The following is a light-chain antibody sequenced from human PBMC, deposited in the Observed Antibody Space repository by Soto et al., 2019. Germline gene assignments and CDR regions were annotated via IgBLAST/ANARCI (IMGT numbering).Light chain of an antibody. CDR1: QSISDS. Sequence: GDRVTIPCRASQSISDSLAWYQQKPGKAPDLLISDVSKLERGVASRFSGSGSGTEFTLTISSMQPDDLATYYCQQYHGFSRTFGQGTKVDIK. CDR3: QQYHGFSRT. V-gene: IGKV1-5*01. CDR2: DVS. J-gene: IGKJ1*01.